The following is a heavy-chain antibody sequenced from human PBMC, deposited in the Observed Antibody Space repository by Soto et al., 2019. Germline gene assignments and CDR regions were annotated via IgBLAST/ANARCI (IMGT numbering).Heavy chain of an antibody. CDR1: GYTFTSYV. V-gene: IGHV1-18*01. J-gene: IGHJ4*02. CDR2: ISAYNGNT. CDR3: ARDRGSGYAADY. D-gene: IGHD5-12*01. Sequence: ASVKVSCKASGYTFTSYVISWVRQAPGQGLEWMGWISAYNGNTDYAQKLQGRVTMTTDTSTSTAYMELRSLRSDDTAVYYCARDRGSGYAADYWGQGTLVTVSS.